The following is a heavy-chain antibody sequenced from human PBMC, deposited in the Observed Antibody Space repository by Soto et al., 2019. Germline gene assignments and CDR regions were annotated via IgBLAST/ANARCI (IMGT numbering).Heavy chain of an antibody. V-gene: IGHV4-59*01. CDR2: TFHSGTT. CDR1: GGSLNDYY. CDR3: ARGAHDNGPRHFDY. D-gene: IGHD1-1*01. Sequence: SETLSLTCTVSGGSLNDYYWSWIRQATGKGLEWIGYTFHSGTTNYNPSLRSRTTISVDKSRNQFSLKLDSVTAADTAVYYCARGAHDNGPRHFDYWGQGPMVTVSS. J-gene: IGHJ4*02.